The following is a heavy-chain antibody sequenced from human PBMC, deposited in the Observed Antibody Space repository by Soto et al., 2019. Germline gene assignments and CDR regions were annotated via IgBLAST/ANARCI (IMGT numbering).Heavy chain of an antibody. CDR2: IWYDGSNK. J-gene: IGHJ2*01. V-gene: IGHV3-33*01. Sequence: QVQLVESGGGVVQPGRSLRLSCAASGFTFSSYGMHWVRQAPGKGLEWVAIIWYDGSNKYYADSVKGRFTISRDNSKNTLYLQMNRLRVEDTAVYYCARGPYHWYFDLGGRGTLVTVSS. CDR1: GFTFSSYG. CDR3: ARGPYHWYFDL.